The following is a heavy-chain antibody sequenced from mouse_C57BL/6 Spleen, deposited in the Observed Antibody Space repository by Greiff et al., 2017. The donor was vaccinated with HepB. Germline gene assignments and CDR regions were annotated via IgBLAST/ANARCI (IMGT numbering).Heavy chain of an antibody. Sequence: QVQLQQPGAELVRPGSSVKLSCKASGYTFTSYWMHWVKQRPIQGLEWIGNIDPSDSETHYNQKFKDKATLTVDKSSSTAYMQLSSLTSEDSAVYYCAREGGYYGKRYFDVWGTGTTVTVSS. CDR1: GYTFTSYW. CDR2: IDPSDSET. V-gene: IGHV1-52*01. D-gene: IGHD1-1*01. CDR3: AREGGYYGKRYFDV. J-gene: IGHJ1*03.